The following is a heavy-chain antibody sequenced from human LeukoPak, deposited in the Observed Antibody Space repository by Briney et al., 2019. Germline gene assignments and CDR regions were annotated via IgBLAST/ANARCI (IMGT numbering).Heavy chain of an antibody. Sequence: SETLSLTSTVSGGSISSYYWSWIRQLPGTGLEWIGYIYYSGSTNYNPSLKSRVTISVDTSKNQFSLKLSSVTAADTAVYYCARGYYYDSSGYYPTFFDYWGQGTLVTVSS. J-gene: IGHJ4*02. CDR3: ARGYYYDSSGYYPTFFDY. V-gene: IGHV4-59*01. D-gene: IGHD3-22*01. CDR2: IYYSGST. CDR1: GGSISSYY.